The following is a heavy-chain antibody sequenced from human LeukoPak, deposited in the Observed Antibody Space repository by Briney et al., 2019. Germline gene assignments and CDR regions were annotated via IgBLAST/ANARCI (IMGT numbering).Heavy chain of an antibody. V-gene: IGHV3-43*01. Sequence: GESLRLSWAASVYTFDDYTMHWVRKAPWKGLEWVSLISWDGSSTYYADSVKGRFTISRDNSKNSLYLQMNSLRTEDTALYYCAKGDYYDSSGYYPDYWGQGTLVTVSS. J-gene: IGHJ4*02. CDR3: AKGDYYDSSGYYPDY. D-gene: IGHD3-22*01. CDR2: ISWDGSST. CDR1: VYTFDDYT.